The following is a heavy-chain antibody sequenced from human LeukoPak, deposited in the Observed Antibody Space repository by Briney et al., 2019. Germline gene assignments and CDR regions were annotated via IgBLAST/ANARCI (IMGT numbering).Heavy chain of an antibody. V-gene: IGHV4-4*07. CDR1: GGSISSYY. J-gene: IGHJ6*03. CDR3: ARETSLTTVTTQKDYYYYYMDV. CDR2: IYTSGST. Sequence: KPSETLSLTCTVSGGSISSYYWSWIRQPAGKGLEWIGRIYTSGSTNYNPSLKSRVTMSVDTSKNQFSLKLSSVTAADTAVYYCARETSLTTVTTQKDYYYYYMDVWGKGTTVTVPS. D-gene: IGHD4-11*01.